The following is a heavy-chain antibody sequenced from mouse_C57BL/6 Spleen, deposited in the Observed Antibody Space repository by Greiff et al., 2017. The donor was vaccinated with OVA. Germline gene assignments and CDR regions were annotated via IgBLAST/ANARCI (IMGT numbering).Heavy chain of an antibody. D-gene: IGHD2-5*01. J-gene: IGHJ3*01. Sequence: QVQLQQPGAELVKPGASVKLSCKASGYTFTSYWMQWVKQRPGQGLEWIGEIDPSDSYTNYNQKFKGKATLTVDTSSSTAYMQLSSLTSEDSAVYYCARTYSNYLFAYWGQGTLVTVSA. V-gene: IGHV1-50*01. CDR1: GYTFTSYW. CDR3: ARTYSNYLFAY. CDR2: IDPSDSYT.